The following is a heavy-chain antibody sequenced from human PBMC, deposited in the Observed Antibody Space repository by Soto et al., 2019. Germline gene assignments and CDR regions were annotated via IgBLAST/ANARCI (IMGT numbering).Heavy chain of an antibody. CDR3: ARDLGYCTNGVCHNNYYFDY. CDR2: IIPIFGTA. CDR1: GGTFSSDA. V-gene: IGHV1-69*13. Sequence: SSVKVSCKASGGTFSSDAISWVRQAPGRGVQWMGGIIPIFGTANYAQKFQGRVTITADESTSTAYMELSSLRSEDTAVYYCARDLGYCTNGVCHNNYYFDYWGQGTLVTVSS. J-gene: IGHJ4*02. D-gene: IGHD2-8*01.